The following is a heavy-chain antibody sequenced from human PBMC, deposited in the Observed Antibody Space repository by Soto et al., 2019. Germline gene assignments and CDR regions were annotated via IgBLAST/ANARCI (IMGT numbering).Heavy chain of an antibody. CDR3: AKDRYSSSAYYYYGMDA. Sequence: EVQLVESGGGLVQPGRSLRLSCAASGFIFDDYAMHWVRQAPGKGLEWVAVISGNSGSLGYADSVKGRFTISRENAKNSLYLQMNRLRAEDTALYYCAKDRYSSSAYYYYGMDAWGQGTTVTVSS. D-gene: IGHD6-6*01. CDR2: ISGNSGSL. V-gene: IGHV3-9*01. CDR1: GFIFDDYA. J-gene: IGHJ6*02.